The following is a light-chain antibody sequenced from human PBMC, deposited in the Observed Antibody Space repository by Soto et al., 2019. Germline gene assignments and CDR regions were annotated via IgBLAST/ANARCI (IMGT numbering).Light chain of an antibody. CDR1: SSDVGAYKY. J-gene: IGLJ3*02. CDR3: TSYAGSNIWV. CDR2: EVS. Sequence: QSALTQPPSASGSPGQSVTISCTGTSSDVGAYKYVSWYQQYPGKAPKLMIYEVSRRPSGVPDRFSGSKSGNTASLTVSGLQAEDEADYYCTSYAGSNIWVFGAGTQLTVL. V-gene: IGLV2-8*01.